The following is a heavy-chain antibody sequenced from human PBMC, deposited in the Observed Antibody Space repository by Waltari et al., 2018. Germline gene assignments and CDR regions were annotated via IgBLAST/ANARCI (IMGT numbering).Heavy chain of an antibody. CDR1: GYSISRGYY. CDR2: IYHRGTT. Sequence: QVQLQQSGPGLVRPSETLSLTCDVSGYSISRGYYWGWIRQSPEKGLGWVGSIYHRGTTYYNPTRKSRVTISMYTSKNQFSRKLFCVTAADTAVYYCARDGDNGGNSWWFDPWGQGTLVTVSS. V-gene: IGHV4-38-2*02. CDR3: ARDGDNGGNSWWFDP. J-gene: IGHJ5*02. D-gene: IGHD2-21*02.